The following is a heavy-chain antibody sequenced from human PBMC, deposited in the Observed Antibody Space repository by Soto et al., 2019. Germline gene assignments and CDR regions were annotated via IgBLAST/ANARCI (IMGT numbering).Heavy chain of an antibody. Sequence: EASVKVSCKASGYTFTSFNINWVRQASGQGLEWMGWMNPNSGNTGYAQKFQGRVTMTRDTPISTAYLELSSLRSDDSAVYYCARVATGTEFDYWGQGSLVTVSS. J-gene: IGHJ4*02. V-gene: IGHV1-8*01. CDR2: MNPNSGNT. CDR1: GYTFTSFN. CDR3: ARVATGTEFDY. D-gene: IGHD6-13*01.